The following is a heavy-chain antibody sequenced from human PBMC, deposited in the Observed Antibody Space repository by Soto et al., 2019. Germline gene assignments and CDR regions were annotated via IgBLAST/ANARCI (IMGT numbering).Heavy chain of an antibody. CDR3: ARSETTYCSGNNCYYNWFDP. Sequence: ASVKVSYKASGYSFSNFAIHWVRQAPGQRLEWLGWINAGNGNTKYSQKFQDRVTITRDTSANTAYMELSSLTIEDTAVYYCARSETTYCSGNNCYYNWFDPWGQGTLVTVSS. D-gene: IGHD2-15*01. V-gene: IGHV1-3*01. CDR2: INAGNGNT. CDR1: GYSFSNFA. J-gene: IGHJ5*02.